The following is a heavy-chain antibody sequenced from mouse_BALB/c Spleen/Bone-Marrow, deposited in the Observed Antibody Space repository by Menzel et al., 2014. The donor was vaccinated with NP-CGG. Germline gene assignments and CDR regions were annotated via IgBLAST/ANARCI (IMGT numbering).Heavy chain of an antibody. CDR1: GYTFTNYW. D-gene: IGHD4-1*01. CDR3: AIYWDAY. V-gene: IGHV1-7*01. J-gene: IGHJ3*01. Sequence: LVESRAELAKPGASVKMSCKASGYTFTNYWMHWVKQRPGQGLEWIGYIDPNTYYTRYNQKFKDKATLTADESSSTAYLQLSSLTSEDSAVYYCAIYWDAYWGQGTLVTVSA. CDR2: IDPNTYYT.